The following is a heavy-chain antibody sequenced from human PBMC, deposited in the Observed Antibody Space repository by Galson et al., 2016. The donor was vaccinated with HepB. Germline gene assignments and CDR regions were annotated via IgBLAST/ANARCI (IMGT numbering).Heavy chain of an antibody. Sequence: SVKVSCKASGYAFTSYAMHWVRQAPGQRLEWMGWINAGNGNTKYSQKFQGRVTITRDTSASTAYMELSSLRSEDTAVYYCARERTRLRFLEWLSHPQNWFEPWGQGTLVTVSS. J-gene: IGHJ5*02. CDR1: GYAFTSYA. CDR2: INAGNGNT. CDR3: ARERTRLRFLEWLSHPQNWFEP. V-gene: IGHV1-3*01. D-gene: IGHD3-3*01.